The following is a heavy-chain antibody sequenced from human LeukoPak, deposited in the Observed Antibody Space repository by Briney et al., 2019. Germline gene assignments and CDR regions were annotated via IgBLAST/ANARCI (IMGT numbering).Heavy chain of an antibody. J-gene: IGHJ4*02. CDR3: ARGLSCGEGPTSFDY. CDR2: ISAYNGNT. V-gene: IGHV1-18*01. Sequence: GASVKVSCKASGYTFTSYGISWVRQAPGQRLEWMGWISAYNGNTNYAQKLQGRVTMTTDTSTSTAYMELRSLRSDDTAVYYCARGLSCGEGPTSFDYWGQGTLVTVSS. D-gene: IGHD3-16*02. CDR1: GYTFTSYG.